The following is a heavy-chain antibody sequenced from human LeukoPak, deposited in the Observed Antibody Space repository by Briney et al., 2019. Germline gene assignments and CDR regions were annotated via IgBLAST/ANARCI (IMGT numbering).Heavy chain of an antibody. CDR3: AKDRRGYGYPAG. CDR1: GFTFRNYW. J-gene: IGHJ4*02. V-gene: IGHV3-7*03. D-gene: IGHD5-18*01. CDR2: IKQDGSDR. Sequence: GGSLRLSCAASGFTFRNYWMSWVRQAPGTGLEWVANIKQDGSDRNYVTSVRGRFTISRDNAESSLYLQMNSLRAEDTAVYYCAKDRRGYGYPAGWGQGTLVTVSS.